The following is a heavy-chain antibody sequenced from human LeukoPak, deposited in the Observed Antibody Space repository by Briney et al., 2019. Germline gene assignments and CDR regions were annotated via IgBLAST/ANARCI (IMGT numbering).Heavy chain of an antibody. CDR3: ANATIFGAGPHAFDI. Sequence: GGSLRLSCAASGFTFSSYAMSWVRQAPGKGLEWVSAISGSGGSTYYADSVKGRFTISRDNSKNTLYLQMNSLRAEDAAVYYCANATIFGAGPHAFDIWGQGTMVTVSS. CDR2: ISGSGGST. CDR1: GFTFSSYA. J-gene: IGHJ3*02. V-gene: IGHV3-23*01. D-gene: IGHD3-3*01.